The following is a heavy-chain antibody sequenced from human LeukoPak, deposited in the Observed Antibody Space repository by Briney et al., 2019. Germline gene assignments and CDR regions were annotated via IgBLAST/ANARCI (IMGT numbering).Heavy chain of an antibody. CDR2: ISYDGSNK. CDR1: GFTSSSYG. D-gene: IGHD6-13*01. Sequence: GGSLRLSCAASGFTSSSYGMHWVRQAPGKGLEWVAVISYDGSNKYYADSVKGRFTISRDNSKNTLYLQMNSLRAEDTAVYYCAKGNDAGYSSSWSYYFDYWGQGTLVTVSS. V-gene: IGHV3-30*18. CDR3: AKGNDAGYSSSWSYYFDY. J-gene: IGHJ4*02.